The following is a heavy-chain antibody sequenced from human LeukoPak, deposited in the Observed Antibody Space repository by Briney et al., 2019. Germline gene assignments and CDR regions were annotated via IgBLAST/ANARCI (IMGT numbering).Heavy chain of an antibody. CDR3: ARDREGGYDLDY. V-gene: IGHV1-69*04. D-gene: IGHD5-12*01. CDR2: IIPILGIA. Sequence: GASVKVSCKASGGTFSSNAISWVRQAPGQGLEWMGRIIPILGIANYAQKFQGRVTITADKSTSTAYMELSSLRSEDTAVYYCARDREGGYDLDYWGQGTLVTVSS. CDR1: GGTFSSNA. J-gene: IGHJ4*02.